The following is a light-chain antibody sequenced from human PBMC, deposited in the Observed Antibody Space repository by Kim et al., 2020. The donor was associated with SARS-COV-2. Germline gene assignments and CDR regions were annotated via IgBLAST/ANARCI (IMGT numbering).Light chain of an antibody. V-gene: IGLV1-44*01. J-gene: IGLJ3*02. CDR1: SSNFGRHS. CDR3: ATWDGSLDAWV. Sequence: ELTQPPSTSGTPGQRVTISCSGSSSNFGRHSVNWFQQLPGTAPKVFIYNDNQRPSGVPDRFSGSRSGTSASLAISGLQSEDEADYYCATWDGSLDAWVFGGGTQLTVL. CDR2: NDN.